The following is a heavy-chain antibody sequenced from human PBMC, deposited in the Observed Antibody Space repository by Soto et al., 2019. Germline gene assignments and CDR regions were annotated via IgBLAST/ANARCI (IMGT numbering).Heavy chain of an antibody. CDR2: IYHSGST. D-gene: IGHD3-10*01. V-gene: IGHV4-30-2*01. CDR1: GGSISSGGYS. J-gene: IGHJ4*02. CDR3: ARLTSGPVYFDY. Sequence: TLSLTCAVSGGSISSGGYSWSWIRQPPGKGLEWIGYIYHSGSTYYNPSLKSRVTISVDTSKNQFSLKLSSVTAADTAVYYCARLTSGPVYFDYWGQGTLVTVSS.